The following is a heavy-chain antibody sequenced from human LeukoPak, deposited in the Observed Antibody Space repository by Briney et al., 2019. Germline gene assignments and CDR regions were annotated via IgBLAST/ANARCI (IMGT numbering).Heavy chain of an antibody. CDR2: ISYDVSNQ. J-gene: IGHJ4*02. V-gene: IGHV3-30*03. CDR3: ARGGYFDSTNYFDY. CDR1: GFTFSTYG. Sequence: GGSLRLSCAASGFTFSTYGMHWVRQAPGKGLEWVTIISYDVSNQYYTDSVKGRFIVSRDNSKDTLYLQMNSLRAEDTAVYYCARGGYFDSTNYFDYWGQGILVTVSS. D-gene: IGHD3-22*01.